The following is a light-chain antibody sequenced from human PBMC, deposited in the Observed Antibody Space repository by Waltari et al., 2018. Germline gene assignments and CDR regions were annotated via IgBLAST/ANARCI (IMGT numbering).Light chain of an antibody. CDR1: QSIRSN. V-gene: IGKV3-15*01. J-gene: IGKJ1*01. CDR2: GAS. CDR3: QQYDNWLGT. Sequence: EIVMTPSPATLSVFPGERASLSFRSSQSIRSNLAWYQHKPGQAPRLLIYGASTRTTGIPARFSGSGSGTEFTLTISSLQSEDFAVYFCQQYDNWLGTFGQGTKVEIK.